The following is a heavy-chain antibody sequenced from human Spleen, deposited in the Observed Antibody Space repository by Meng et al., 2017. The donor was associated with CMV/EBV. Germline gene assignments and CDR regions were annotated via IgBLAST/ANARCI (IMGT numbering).Heavy chain of an antibody. Sequence: SLKIPCAASGFTFDDYAMHWVRQAPGKGLEWVSGISWNSGSIGYADSVKGRFTMSRDNAKNSLYLQMNSLRAEDTAFYYCARGTMFRSTYYYGMDVWGQGTTVTVSS. J-gene: IGHJ6*02. CDR2: ISWNSGSI. CDR1: GFTFDDYA. V-gene: IGHV3-9*01. CDR3: ARGTMFRSTYYYGMDV. D-gene: IGHD3-10*01.